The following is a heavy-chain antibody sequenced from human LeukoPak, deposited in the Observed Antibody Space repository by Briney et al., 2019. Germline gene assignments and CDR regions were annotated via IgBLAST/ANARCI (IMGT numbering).Heavy chain of an antibody. V-gene: IGHV4-34*01. CDR3: ARGPTNYDYVWGSYRRDSNFDY. CDR1: GVSFRGYY. D-gene: IGHD3-16*02. J-gene: IGHJ4*02. Sequence: SETLSLTCAVYGVSFRGYYWSWLRQPPGKGLEWIGEINHSGSTNYNPSLKSRVTISVDTSKNQFSLKLSSVTAADTAVYYCARGPTNYDYVWGSYRRDSNFDYWGQGTLVTVSS. CDR2: INHSGST.